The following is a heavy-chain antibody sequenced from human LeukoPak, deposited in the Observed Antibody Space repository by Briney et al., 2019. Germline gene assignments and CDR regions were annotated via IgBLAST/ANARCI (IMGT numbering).Heavy chain of an antibody. CDR3: ARAKYSGRDYYMDV. CDR1: GGSISSYY. D-gene: IGHD1-26*01. V-gene: IGHV4-59*01. J-gene: IGHJ6*03. Sequence: PSETLSLTCTVSGGSISSYYWSWTRQPPGKGLEWIGYIYYSGSTNYNPSLKSRVTISVDTSKNQFSLKLSSVTAADTAVYYCARAKYSGRDYYMDVWGKGTTVTISS. CDR2: IYYSGST.